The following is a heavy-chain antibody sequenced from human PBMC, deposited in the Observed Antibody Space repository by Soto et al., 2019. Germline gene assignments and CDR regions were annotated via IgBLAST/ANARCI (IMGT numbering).Heavy chain of an antibody. Sequence: GASVKVSCKASRGTFSSYAISWVRQAPGQGLEWMGGIIPIFGTANYAQKFQGRVTITADESTSTAYMELSSLRSEDTAVYYCARDRYSYYDFWSGYYNAYFDYWGQGTLVTVSS. CDR3: ARDRYSYYDFWSGYYNAYFDY. D-gene: IGHD3-3*01. V-gene: IGHV1-69*13. J-gene: IGHJ4*02. CDR1: RGTFSSYA. CDR2: IIPIFGTA.